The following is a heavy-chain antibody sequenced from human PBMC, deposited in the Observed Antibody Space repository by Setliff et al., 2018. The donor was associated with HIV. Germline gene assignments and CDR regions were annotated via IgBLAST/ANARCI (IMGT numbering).Heavy chain of an antibody. CDR2: INAGNGDT. Sequence: ASVKVSCKASGYTFTSYAMHWVRQAPGQRLEWMGWINAGNGDTKYSQKFQGRVTITRDTSASTAYMELSSLRSEDTAVYYCARDLNVWIGSLWFDYWGQGTLVTVSS. CDR1: GYTFTSYA. CDR3: ARDLNVWIGSLWFDY. D-gene: IGHD3-16*01. J-gene: IGHJ4*02. V-gene: IGHV1-3*01.